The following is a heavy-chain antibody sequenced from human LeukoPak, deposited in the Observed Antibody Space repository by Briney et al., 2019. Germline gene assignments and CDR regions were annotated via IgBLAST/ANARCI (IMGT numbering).Heavy chain of an antibody. CDR3: ARDSNVRDHTVTTWDY. J-gene: IGHJ4*02. V-gene: IGHV3-7*05. CDR2: IKQDGSEK. D-gene: IGHD4-17*01. Sequence: GGSLRLSCAASGFTFSRYWMSWVRQAPGKGLEWVSNIKQDGSEKYYVDSVKGRFTISRDNAKNSLYLQMNSLRAEDTAVYYCARDSNVRDHTVTTWDYWGQGTLVTVSS. CDR1: GFTFSRYW.